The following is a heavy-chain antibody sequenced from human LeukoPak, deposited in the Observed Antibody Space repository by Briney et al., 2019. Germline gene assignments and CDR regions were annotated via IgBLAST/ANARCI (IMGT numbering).Heavy chain of an antibody. D-gene: IGHD2-15*01. Sequence: PGGSLRLSCAASGFTFSNYWVHWVRQAPGKGLEWVSYISSSSSTIYYADSVKGRFTISRDNAKNSLYLQMNSLRAEDTAVYYCARVVCSGGSCYYYYGMDVWGQGTTVTVSS. CDR2: ISSSSSTI. CDR1: GFTFSNYW. J-gene: IGHJ6*02. V-gene: IGHV3-48*04. CDR3: ARVVCSGGSCYYYYGMDV.